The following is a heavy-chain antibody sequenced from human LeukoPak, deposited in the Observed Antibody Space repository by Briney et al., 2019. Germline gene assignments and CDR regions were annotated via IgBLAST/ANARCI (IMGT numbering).Heavy chain of an antibody. D-gene: IGHD3-10*01. J-gene: IGHJ4*02. CDR1: GFTFDDYG. CDR3: ARSVLLWFGEVSFFDY. Sequence: PGGSLRLSCAASGFTFDDYGMSWVRQAPGKGLEWVSGINLNCGSTGYADSVKVRFTISRDNAKTSLYLQMNSLRAEDTALYSCARSVLLWFGEVSFFDYWGQGTLVTVSS. V-gene: IGHV3-20*04. CDR2: INLNCGST.